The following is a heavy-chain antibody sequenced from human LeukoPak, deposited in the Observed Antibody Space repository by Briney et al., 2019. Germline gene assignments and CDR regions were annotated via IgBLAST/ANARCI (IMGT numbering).Heavy chain of an antibody. Sequence: SETLSLTCIVSGDSTSSYYSTWIRQSPGQGLEWIGYISDGGTTNYNPSLKSRVTISVDTSNKQISLKMNSVTATDTAMYYCARSGYCTSFGCSAYNYYGLDVWGQGTTVTVSS. CDR2: ISDGGTT. CDR1: GDSTSSYY. D-gene: IGHD2-2*01. J-gene: IGHJ6*02. V-gene: IGHV4-59*08. CDR3: ARSGYCTSFGCSAYNYYGLDV.